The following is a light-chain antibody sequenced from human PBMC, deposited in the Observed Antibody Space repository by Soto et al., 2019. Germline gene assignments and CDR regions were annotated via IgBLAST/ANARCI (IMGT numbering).Light chain of an antibody. Sequence: VLSQTPLSLSVTPGQPASISCRSNQSLLHTDGKDHLYWFLQKPGQPPQLLIYEVSNRFSRVRERFSGSGSGTYFTMNSSRLKAEDVRGYYGMKNTYLPLTFGGVTNLEIK. J-gene: IGKJ4*01. CDR2: EVS. V-gene: IGKV2D-29*01. CDR1: QSLLHTDGKDH. CDR3: MKNTYLPLT.